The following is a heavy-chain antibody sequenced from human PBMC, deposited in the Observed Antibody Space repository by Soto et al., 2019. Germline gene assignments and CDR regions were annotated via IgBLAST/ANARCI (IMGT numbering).Heavy chain of an antibody. J-gene: IGHJ4*02. V-gene: IGHV1-2*02. CDR1: GYTFTGYY. D-gene: IGHD3-22*01. Sequence: ASVKLSCKASGYTFTGYYMHWVRQATGQGLEWMGWINPNSGGTNYAQKFQGRVTMTRDTSISTAYMELSRLRSDDTAVYYCARAHEPYYYDSSGYYRNPDYWGQGTLVTVSS. CDR3: ARAHEPYYYDSSGYYRNPDY. CDR2: INPNSGGT.